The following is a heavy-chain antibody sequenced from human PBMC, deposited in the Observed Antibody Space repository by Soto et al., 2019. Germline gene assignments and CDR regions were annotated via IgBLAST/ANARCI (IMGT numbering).Heavy chain of an antibody. CDR1: GGSISSGGYS. CDR2: IYHSGST. CDR3: ARVDCSGGSCYPTGSFDY. V-gene: IGHV4-30-2*01. D-gene: IGHD2-15*01. Sequence: QLQLQESGSGLVKPSQTLSLTCAVSGGSISSGGYSWSWIRQPPGKGLEWIGYIYHSGSTYYNPSLKCRVTISVDRSKNQFSLKLSSVTAADTAVYYCARVDCSGGSCYPTGSFDYWGQGTLVTVSS. J-gene: IGHJ4*02.